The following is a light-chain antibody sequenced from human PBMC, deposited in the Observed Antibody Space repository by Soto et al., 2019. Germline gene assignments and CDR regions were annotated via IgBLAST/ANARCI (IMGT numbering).Light chain of an antibody. CDR3: QQYGSSGT. CDR1: QSVSNNY. CDR2: GAY. Sequence: EIVLTQSPGTLSLSLGDRATLYCRASQSVSNNYLAWYQQKPGQAPSLLIYGAYNRATGIPDRFSGSGSGKDFTLTVSRLEPEDFAVYYCQQYGSSGTFGQGTRV. V-gene: IGKV3-20*01. J-gene: IGKJ1*01.